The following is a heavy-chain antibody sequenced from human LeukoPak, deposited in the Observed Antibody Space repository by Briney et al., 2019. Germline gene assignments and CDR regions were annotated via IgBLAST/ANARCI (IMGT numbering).Heavy chain of an antibody. Sequence: GGSLRLSCAASGFTFSSYWMSWVRQAPGKGLEWVANIKQDGSEKYYVDSVKGRFTISRDNARNSLYLQMNSLRAEDTAVYYCARDGLAAATLHWCFDLWGRGTLVTVSS. CDR2: IKQDGSEK. D-gene: IGHD2-15*01. CDR3: ARDGLAAATLHWCFDL. CDR1: GFTFSSYW. V-gene: IGHV3-7*01. J-gene: IGHJ2*01.